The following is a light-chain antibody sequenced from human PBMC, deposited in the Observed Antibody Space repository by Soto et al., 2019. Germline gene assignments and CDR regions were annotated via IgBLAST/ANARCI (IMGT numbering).Light chain of an antibody. V-gene: IGLV2-14*01. CDR1: SSDGGGYNY. Sequence: QSALTQPASVSGSPGQSITISCTGTSSDGGGYNYVSWYQQHPGKAPKLMIYDVSNRPSGASNRFSGPKSGNTASLTISGLQAEDEADYSCSSYTSSSTLGVFGGGTKLT. CDR2: DVS. J-gene: IGLJ2*01. CDR3: SSYTSSSTLGV.